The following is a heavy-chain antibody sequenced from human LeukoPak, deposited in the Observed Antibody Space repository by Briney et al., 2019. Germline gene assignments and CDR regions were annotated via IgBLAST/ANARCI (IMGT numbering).Heavy chain of an antibody. V-gene: IGHV4-59*01. CDR2: IYYSGST. CDR3: ARDVSYYGMDV. Sequence: SETLSLTCTVSGGSISSYYWSWIRRPPGKGLEWIGYIYYSGSTNYNPSLKSRVTISVDTSKNQFSLKLSSVTAADTAVYYCARDVSYYGMDVWGQGTTVTVSS. CDR1: GGSISSYY. J-gene: IGHJ6*02.